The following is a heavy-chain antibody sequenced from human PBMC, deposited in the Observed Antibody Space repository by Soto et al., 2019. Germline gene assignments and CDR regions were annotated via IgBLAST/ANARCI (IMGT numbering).Heavy chain of an antibody. V-gene: IGHV4-39*01. Sequence: SETLSLTCTVSGGSISSSSYYWGWIRQPPGKGLEWIGSIYYSGSTYYNPSLKSRVTISVDTSKNQFSLKLSSVTAADTAVYYCARQNYYGSGSYVYYYYYGMDVWGQGTTVTVSS. CDR2: IYYSGST. CDR1: GGSISSSSYY. D-gene: IGHD3-10*01. CDR3: ARQNYYGSGSYVYYYYYGMDV. J-gene: IGHJ6*02.